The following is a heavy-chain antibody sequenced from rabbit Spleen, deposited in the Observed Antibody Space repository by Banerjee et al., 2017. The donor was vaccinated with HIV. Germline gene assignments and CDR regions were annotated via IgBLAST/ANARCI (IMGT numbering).Heavy chain of an antibody. CDR2: IYAGSSGST. CDR3: ARDAGTSFSTYGMDL. CDR1: GFSFSSSYY. J-gene: IGHJ6*01. Sequence: EQLEESGGGLVKPEASLTLTCTASGFSFSSSYYMCWVRQAPGKGLEWIACIYAGSSGSTYSATWAKGRFTISRTSSTTVTLQMTSLTVADTATYFCARDAGTSFSTYGMDLWGPGTLVTVS. V-gene: IGHV1S45*01. D-gene: IGHD8-1*01.